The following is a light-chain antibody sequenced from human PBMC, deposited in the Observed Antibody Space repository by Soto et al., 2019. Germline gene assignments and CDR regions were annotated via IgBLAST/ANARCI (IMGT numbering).Light chain of an antibody. CDR1: QSISSS. V-gene: IGKV1-39*01. CDR3: QQSYSTPPVT. Sequence: DSQMTQSPSSLSASVGDRVTITCRASQSISSSLNCYQQKPGKAPKLLIYAASSLQSGVPSRFSGSGSGTDFTLTISSLQPEDFATYYCQQSYSTPPVTFGGGTKVDIK. CDR2: AAS. J-gene: IGKJ4*01.